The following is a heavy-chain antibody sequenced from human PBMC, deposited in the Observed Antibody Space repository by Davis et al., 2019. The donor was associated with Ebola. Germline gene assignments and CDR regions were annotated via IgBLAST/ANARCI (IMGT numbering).Heavy chain of an antibody. CDR1: GFTLANYA. Sequence: ASVKVSCKASGFTLANYAIHWVRQAPGQRLEWMGWINAGNGDTKYSQKFQGRVTITRDTSASTAYMELSSLRSEDTAVYYCARHSLTTVTSEFWGQGTLVTVSS. V-gene: IGHV1-3*01. CDR2: INAGNGDT. CDR3: ARHSLTTVTSEF. J-gene: IGHJ4*02. D-gene: IGHD4-17*01.